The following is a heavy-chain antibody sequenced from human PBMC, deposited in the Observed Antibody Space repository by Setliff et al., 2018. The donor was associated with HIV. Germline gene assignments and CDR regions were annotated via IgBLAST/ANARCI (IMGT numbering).Heavy chain of an antibody. CDR1: GASFTDYY. J-gene: IGHJ4*02. CDR2: IHHTGHI. D-gene: IGHD2-15*01. V-gene: IGHV4-34*01. CDR3: ARLGSHCKNAFCPPY. Sequence: PSETLSLTCAFYGASFTDYYWNWIRQPPGKGLEWIGEIHHTGHINYNPSFKSRVTISGDTSKNQVSLRLSSVTAADTAVYYCARLGSHCKNAFCPPYWGQGTLVTVSS.